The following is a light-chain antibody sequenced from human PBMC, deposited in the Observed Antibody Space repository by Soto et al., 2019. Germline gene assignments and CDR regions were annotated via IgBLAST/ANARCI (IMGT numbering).Light chain of an antibody. Sequence: EIVMTQSPATLSVSPAERATLSCRASQSVGGNLAWYQQKPGQPPRLLIYAASSRPTGIPARFSGSGSGTEFTLTISSLQSEDFAVYYCQQYNNWPPWTFGQGTKVEIK. CDR2: AAS. CDR1: QSVGGN. J-gene: IGKJ1*01. V-gene: IGKV3-15*01. CDR3: QQYNNWPPWT.